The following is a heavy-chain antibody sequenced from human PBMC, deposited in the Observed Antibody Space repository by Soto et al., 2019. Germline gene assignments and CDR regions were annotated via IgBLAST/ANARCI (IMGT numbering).Heavy chain of an antibody. J-gene: IGHJ4*02. CDR2: ISAYNGNT. Sequence: GASVKVSCKASGYTFTSYGISWVRQAPGQGLEWMGWISAYNGNTNYAQKLPGRVTMTTDTSTSTAYMELRSLRSDDTAVYYCATDREYYYGAGTHFWFDFWGQGSLVTVAS. V-gene: IGHV1-18*01. CDR3: ATDREYYYGAGTHFWFDF. D-gene: IGHD3-10*01. CDR1: GYTFTSYG.